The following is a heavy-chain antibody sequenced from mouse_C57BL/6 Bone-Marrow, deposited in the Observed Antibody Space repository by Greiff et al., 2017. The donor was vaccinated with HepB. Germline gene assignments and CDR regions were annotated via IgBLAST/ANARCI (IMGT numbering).Heavy chain of an antibody. Sequence: QVQLQQSGAELVRPGASVTLSCKASGYTFTDYEMHWVKQTPVHGLEWIGAIDPETGGTAYNQKFKGKAILTADKSSSTAYMELRSLTSEDSAVYYCTRATTVVATVDYWGQGTTLTVSS. D-gene: IGHD1-1*01. J-gene: IGHJ2*01. V-gene: IGHV1-15*01. CDR1: GYTFTDYE. CDR2: IDPETGGT. CDR3: TRATTVVATVDY.